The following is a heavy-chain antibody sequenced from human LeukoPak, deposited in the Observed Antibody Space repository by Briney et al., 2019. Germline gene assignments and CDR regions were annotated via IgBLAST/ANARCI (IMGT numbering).Heavy chain of an antibody. D-gene: IGHD5-12*01. J-gene: IGHJ4*02. Sequence: GGSLRLSCAASGFTFSSYEMNWVRQAPGKGLEWVSYISSSGSTIYYADSVKGRFTISRDSAKNSLYLQMNSLRAEDTAVYYCARGEGYSGHADWGQGTLVTVSS. CDR3: ARGEGYSGHAD. V-gene: IGHV3-48*03. CDR2: ISSSGSTI. CDR1: GFTFSSYE.